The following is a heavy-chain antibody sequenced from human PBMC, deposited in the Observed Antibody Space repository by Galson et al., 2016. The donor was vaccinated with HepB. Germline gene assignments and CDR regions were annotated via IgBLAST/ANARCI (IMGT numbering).Heavy chain of an antibody. CDR2: ISGSSTTL. Sequence: SLRLSCAASGFTFNTYGMNWVRQAPGKGLEWVSHISGSSTTLYYGDSVKGRFTISRDNAKNSLYLQMNSLRDEDTAVYYCARDGPYGDNLGGIDSWGQGILVTVSS. D-gene: IGHD4-17*01. V-gene: IGHV3-48*02. J-gene: IGHJ4*02. CDR3: ARDGPYGDNLGGIDS. CDR1: GFTFNTYG.